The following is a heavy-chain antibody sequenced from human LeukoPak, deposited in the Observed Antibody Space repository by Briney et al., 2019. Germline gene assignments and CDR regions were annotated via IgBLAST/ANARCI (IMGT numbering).Heavy chain of an antibody. CDR1: GGSISNYY. V-gene: IGHV4-59*12. CDR3: ARRHAIHYRTLRIDC. CDR2: IYYSGST. D-gene: IGHD3-16*02. J-gene: IGHJ4*02. Sequence: SETLSLTCTVSGGSISNYYWNWIRQPPGKGLEWIGYIYYSGSTNYNPSLKSRVTISVDTSKNQFSLKLSSVTAADTAVYYCARRHAIHYRTLRIDCWGQGTLVTVSS.